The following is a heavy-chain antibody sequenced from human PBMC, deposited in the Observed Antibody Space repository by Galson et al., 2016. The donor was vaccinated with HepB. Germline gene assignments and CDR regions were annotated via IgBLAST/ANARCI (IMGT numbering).Heavy chain of an antibody. CDR1: GGSFSGSY. CDR3: YLADYYVSSGDPLYYYLDV. J-gene: IGHJ6*03. V-gene: IGHV4-34*01. Sequence: SETLSLTCTVFGGSFSGSYWNWIRQPPGKGLEWIGGINPSGSTNYNPSLKSRVTISADTSKLQFSLKLSSVTAADTAAYYCYLADYYVSSGDPLYYYLDVWGKGTTVTVSS. D-gene: IGHD3-22*01. CDR2: INPSGST.